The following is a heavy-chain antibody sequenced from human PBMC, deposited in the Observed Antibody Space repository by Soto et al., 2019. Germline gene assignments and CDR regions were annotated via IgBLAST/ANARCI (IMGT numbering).Heavy chain of an antibody. Sequence: PGGSLRLSCAASGFTFSSYAMHWVRQAPGKGLEWVAVISYDGSNKYYADSVKGRFTISRDNSKNTLYLQMNSLRAEDTAVYYCARGDEVFGVVTTSIDYWGQGTLVTVS. V-gene: IGHV3-30-3*01. CDR1: GFTFSSYA. J-gene: IGHJ4*02. CDR2: ISYDGSNK. CDR3: ARGDEVFGVVTTSIDY. D-gene: IGHD3-3*01.